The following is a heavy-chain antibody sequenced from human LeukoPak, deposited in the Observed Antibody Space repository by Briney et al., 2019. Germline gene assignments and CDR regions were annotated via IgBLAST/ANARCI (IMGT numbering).Heavy chain of an antibody. J-gene: IGHJ6*02. CDR3: ARGRAYCSSTSCYTVYGMDV. CDR1: GGSFSGYY. Sequence: KPSETLSLTCAVYGGSFSGYYWSWIRQPPGKGLEWLGEINHSGSTNYNPSLKSRVPISVDTSKNQFSLKLSSVTAADTAVYYCARGRAYCSSTSCYTVYGMDVWGQGTTVTVSS. V-gene: IGHV4-34*01. CDR2: INHSGST. D-gene: IGHD2-2*02.